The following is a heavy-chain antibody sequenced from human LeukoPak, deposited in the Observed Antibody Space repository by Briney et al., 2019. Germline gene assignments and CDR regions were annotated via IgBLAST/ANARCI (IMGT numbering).Heavy chain of an antibody. J-gene: IGHJ1*01. D-gene: IGHD3-16*01. CDR1: GFIFSNHG. Sequence: PGRSLRLSCAASGFIFSNHGMHWVRQAPGKGLEWVAVIWYDGSNKYYVDSAKGRFTISRDNSKNTLYLQMDRLRAEDTAVYYCAKDTRSRYLQDWGQGTLVTVSS. CDR3: AKDTRSRYLQD. V-gene: IGHV3-33*06. CDR2: IWYDGSNK.